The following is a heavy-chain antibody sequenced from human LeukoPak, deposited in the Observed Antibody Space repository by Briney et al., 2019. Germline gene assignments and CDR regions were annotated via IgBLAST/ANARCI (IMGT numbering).Heavy chain of an antibody. Sequence: GGSLRLSCAVSGFTFSSYWMSWVRQAPGKGLEWVANIKQDGSEKYYVDSVKGRFTISRDNAKNSLYLQMNSLRAEDTAVYYCARYSGDYYDSSGYYSWGQGTLVTVSS. V-gene: IGHV3-7*01. CDR2: IKQDGSEK. J-gene: IGHJ4*02. CDR1: GFTFSSYW. CDR3: ARYSGDYYDSSGYYS. D-gene: IGHD3-22*01.